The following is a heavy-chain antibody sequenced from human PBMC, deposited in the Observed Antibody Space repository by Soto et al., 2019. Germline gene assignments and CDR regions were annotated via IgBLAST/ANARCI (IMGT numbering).Heavy chain of an antibody. CDR2: INPSGGST. J-gene: IGHJ3*02. V-gene: IGHV1-46*03. CDR3: ARVFAAAHDAFDI. D-gene: IGHD6-13*01. Sequence: ASVKVSCKASGYTFTSSGISGVRQAPGQGLEWMGIINPSGGSTSYAQKFQGRVTMTRDTSTSTVYMELSSLRSEDTAVYYCARVFAAAHDAFDIWGQGTMVTVSS. CDR1: GYTFTSSG.